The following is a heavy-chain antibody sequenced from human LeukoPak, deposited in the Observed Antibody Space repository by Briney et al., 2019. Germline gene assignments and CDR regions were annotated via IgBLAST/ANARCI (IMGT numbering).Heavy chain of an antibody. J-gene: IGHJ3*02. V-gene: IGHV3-23*01. CDR2: VGGAGDIT. Sequence: GGSLRLSCAASAFTFSNYAMTWVRQAPGKGLEWVSGVGGAGDITYYADSVKGRFTISRDNSKNTLYLQMNSLRAEDTAIYYCAKDFIGTVPDAFDIWGQGTMVTVSS. CDR3: AKDFIGTVPDAFDI. CDR1: AFTFSNYA.